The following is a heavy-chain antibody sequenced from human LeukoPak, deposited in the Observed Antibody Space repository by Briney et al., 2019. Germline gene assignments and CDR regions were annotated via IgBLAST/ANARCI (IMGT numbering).Heavy chain of an antibody. D-gene: IGHD2-21*01. CDR3: ARDPIRQDNWFDP. V-gene: IGHV4-31*03. J-gene: IGHJ5*02. CDR1: GGSISSGGYY. Sequence: SETLSLTCTVSGGSISSGGYYWSWIRQHPGKGLEWIGYIYYSGSTYYNPSLKSRVTISVDTSKNQFSLKLSSVTAADTAVYYCARDPIRQDNWFDPWGQGTLVTVSS. CDR2: IYYSGST.